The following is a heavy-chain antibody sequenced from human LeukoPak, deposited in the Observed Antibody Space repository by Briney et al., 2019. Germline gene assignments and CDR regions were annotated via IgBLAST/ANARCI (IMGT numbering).Heavy chain of an antibody. CDR2: ISYDGSNK. J-gene: IGHJ6*02. Sequence: GGSLRLSCVASGFIFSSYGMHWVRQAPGKGLEWVAVISYDGSNKYYADSVKGRFAISRDNSKNTLYLQMNSLRTEDTAVYYCAKGRVGANGYYYYGMDVWGQGTTVTVSS. V-gene: IGHV3-30*18. CDR1: GFIFSSYG. CDR3: AKGRVGANGYYYYGMDV. D-gene: IGHD1-26*01.